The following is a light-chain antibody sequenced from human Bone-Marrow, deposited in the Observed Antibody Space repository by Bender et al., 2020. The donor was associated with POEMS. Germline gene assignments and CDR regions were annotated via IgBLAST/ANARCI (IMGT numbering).Light chain of an antibody. CDR2: RNN. V-gene: IGLV1-47*01. CDR3: QSYDNSLGGWV. J-gene: IGLJ3*02. Sequence: QSVLTQSPATSATPGQRITIFCSGSNSNIGSRYVSWYQQVPGTAPKLLIYRNNQRPSGVPDRFSGSKSGTSASLAITGLQAEDEGDYYCQSYDNSLGGWVFGGGTKLTVL. CDR1: NSNIGSRY.